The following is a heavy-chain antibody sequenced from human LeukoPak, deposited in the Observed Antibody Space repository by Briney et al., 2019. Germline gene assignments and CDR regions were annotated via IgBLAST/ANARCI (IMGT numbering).Heavy chain of an antibody. D-gene: IGHD3-3*01. CDR3: ARRRDFWSGYYYFDY. J-gene: IGHJ4*02. V-gene: IGHV4-34*01. CDR1: GGSFSGYY. Sequence: SETLSLTCAVYGGSFSGYYWSWIRQPPGKGLEWIGEINHSGSTNYNPSLKSRVTISVDTSKNQFSQKLSSVTAADTAVYYCARRRDFWSGYYYFDYWGQGTLVTVSS. CDR2: INHSGST.